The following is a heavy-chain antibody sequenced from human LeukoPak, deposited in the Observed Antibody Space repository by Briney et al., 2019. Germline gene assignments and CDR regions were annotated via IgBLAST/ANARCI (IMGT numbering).Heavy chain of an antibody. CDR2: IIPIFGTA. V-gene: IGHV1-69*13. Sequence: LVKVSCKASGGTFSSYAISWVRQAPGQGLEWMGGIIPIFGTANYAQKFQGRVTITADESTSTAYMELSSLRSEDTAVYYCAREKYSSSWLSYWGQGTLVTVSS. J-gene: IGHJ4*02. D-gene: IGHD6-13*01. CDR1: GGTFSSYA. CDR3: AREKYSSSWLSY.